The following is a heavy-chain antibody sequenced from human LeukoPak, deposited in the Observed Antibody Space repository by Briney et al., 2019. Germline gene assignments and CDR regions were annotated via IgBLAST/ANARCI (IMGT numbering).Heavy chain of an antibody. V-gene: IGHV4-59*12. D-gene: IGHD3-3*01. CDR1: GGSISSYY. CDR2: IYYTGST. CDR3: AREFWSGYYRYYYMDV. J-gene: IGHJ6*03. Sequence: PSETLSLTCTVSGGSISSYYWSWIRQPPGKGLEWIGYIYYTGSTSYNPSLKSRVTISVDTSKNQFSLKLSSVTAADTAVYYCAREFWSGYYRYYYMDVWGKGTTVTVSS.